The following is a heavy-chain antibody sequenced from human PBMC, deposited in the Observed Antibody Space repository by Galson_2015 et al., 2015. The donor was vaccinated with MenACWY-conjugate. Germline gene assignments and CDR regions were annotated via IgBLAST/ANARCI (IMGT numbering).Heavy chain of an antibody. Sequence: SLRLSCAASGFTFSTYWMHWVRHAPGKGLVWVSRIYSDGRSTSYADSVKGRFTISRDNAKNTLYLQMNSLRAEDTAVYYCARLGGNYRTTSHFDYWGQGTLVTVSS. CDR1: GFTFSTYW. D-gene: IGHD1-26*01. CDR2: IYSDGRST. J-gene: IGHJ4*02. CDR3: ARLGGNYRTTSHFDY. V-gene: IGHV3-74*01.